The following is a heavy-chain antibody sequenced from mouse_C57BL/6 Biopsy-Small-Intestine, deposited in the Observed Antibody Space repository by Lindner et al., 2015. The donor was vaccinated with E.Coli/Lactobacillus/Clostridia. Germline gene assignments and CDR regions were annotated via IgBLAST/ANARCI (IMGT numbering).Heavy chain of an antibody. D-gene: IGHD1-1*02. Sequence: SVKVSCKASGYSFDDYGISWVRQAPGQGLEWMGWISVYHGNTEYAQNFQGRVTMTTDTSMSTAYMELRSLTSDDTAVYFCARDEYYYTPGSDYRRAGDRGCWGQGTLVTVSS. CDR2: ISVYHGNT. CDR1: GYSFDDYG. V-gene: IGHV1-84*02. J-gene: IGHJ3*01. CDR3: ARDEYYYTPGSDYRRAGDRGC.